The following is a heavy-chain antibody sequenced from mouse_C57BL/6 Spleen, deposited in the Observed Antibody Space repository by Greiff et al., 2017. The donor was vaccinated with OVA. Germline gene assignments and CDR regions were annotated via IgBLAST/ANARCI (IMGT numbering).Heavy chain of an antibody. CDR2: IYPRSGNT. D-gene: IGHD4-1*01. Sequence: VQLQQSGAELARPGASVTLSCKASGYTFTSYGISWVKQRTGQGLEWIGEIYPRSGNTYYNEKFKGKATLTADKSSSTAYMELRSLTSEDAAVYFCARSQENWGLDDWGKGTTLTVSS. CDR3: ARSQENWGLDD. V-gene: IGHV1-81*01. J-gene: IGHJ2*01. CDR1: GYTFTSYG.